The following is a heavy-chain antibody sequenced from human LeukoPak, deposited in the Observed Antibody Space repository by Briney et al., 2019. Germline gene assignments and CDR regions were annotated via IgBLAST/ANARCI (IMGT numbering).Heavy chain of an antibody. CDR1: GFTVSSNY. CDR3: ARGEDMGGGDCYSAEESDY. CDR2: IYSGGST. V-gene: IGHV3-66*02. D-gene: IGHD2-21*02. J-gene: IGHJ4*02. Sequence: GGSLRLSCAASGFTVSSNYMSWVRQAPGKGLEWVSVIYSGGSTYYADSVKGRFTISRDNSKNTLYLQMNSLRAEDTAVYYCARGEDMGGGDCYSAEESDYWGQGTLVTVSS.